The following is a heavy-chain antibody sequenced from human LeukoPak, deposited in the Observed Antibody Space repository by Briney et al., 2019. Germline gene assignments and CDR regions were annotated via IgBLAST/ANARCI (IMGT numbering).Heavy chain of an antibody. J-gene: IGHJ4*02. D-gene: IGHD3-22*01. CDR3: ASSYYYDSSGYPYYFDY. Sequence: ASVKVSCKASGGTFSSYAISWVRQAPGQGLECMGGIIPILGTANYAQKFQGRVTITADESTSTAYMELSSLRSEDTAVYYCASSYYYDSSGYPYYFDYWGQGTLVTVSS. CDR2: IIPILGTA. V-gene: IGHV1-69*13. CDR1: GGTFSSYA.